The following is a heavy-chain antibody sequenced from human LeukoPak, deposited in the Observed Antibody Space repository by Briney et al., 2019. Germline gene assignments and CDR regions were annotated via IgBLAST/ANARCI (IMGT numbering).Heavy chain of an antibody. D-gene: IGHD4-17*01. V-gene: IGHV3-23*01. Sequence: PGGSLRLSCAASGFTFSSYAMSWVRQAPGKGLEWVSAISGSGGSTYYADSVKGRFTISRDNSKNTLYLQMNSLRAEDTAVYYCAKDRSGYGDYHNPFDYWGQGTLVTVSS. CDR3: AKDRSGYGDYHNPFDY. CDR2: ISGSGGST. J-gene: IGHJ4*02. CDR1: GFTFSSYA.